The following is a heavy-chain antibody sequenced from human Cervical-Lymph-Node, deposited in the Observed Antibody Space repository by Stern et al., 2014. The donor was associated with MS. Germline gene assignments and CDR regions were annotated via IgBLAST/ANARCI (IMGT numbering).Heavy chain of an antibody. V-gene: IGHV1-18*01. CDR2: INTYNGKT. J-gene: IGHJ4*02. CDR1: GYTFTTYG. CDR3: ARDLYSGYDFLDY. Sequence: VQLVESGAEVRKPGASVKVSCRASGYTFTTYGITWVRQAPGQGLEWVGWINTYNGKTKVVETMQSSLTMTTDSSTSTVYMDLTSLKSDDTAMYYCARDLYSGYDFLDYWGQGTLVTVSS. D-gene: IGHD5-12*01.